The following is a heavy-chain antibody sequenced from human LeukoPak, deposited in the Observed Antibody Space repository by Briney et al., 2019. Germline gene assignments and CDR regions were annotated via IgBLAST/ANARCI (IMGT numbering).Heavy chain of an antibody. CDR1: GGSISSYY. V-gene: IGHV4-39*07. J-gene: IGHJ4*02. D-gene: IGHD3-22*01. CDR3: ARDTYYYDSSGYTH. CDR2: IYYSGST. Sequence: SETLSLTCTVSGGSISSYYWSWIRQPPGKGLEWIGSIYYSGSTYYNPSLKSRVTISVDTSKNQFSLKLSSVTAADTAVYYCARDTYYYDSSGYTHWGQGTLVTVSS.